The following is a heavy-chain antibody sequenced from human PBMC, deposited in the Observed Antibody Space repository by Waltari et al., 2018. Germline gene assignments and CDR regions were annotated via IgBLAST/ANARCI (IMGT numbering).Heavy chain of an antibody. J-gene: IGHJ4*02. V-gene: IGHV1-18*01. Sequence: QVQLVQSGAEVKKPGASVKVSCKASGYHFTSYGISWVRQAPGHGLVWMGWISAYNGNTNYAQKLQGRVTMTTDTSTSTAYMELRSLRSDDTAVYYGARDFFPLATVDYYGSGSYHYWGQGTLVTVSS. CDR1: GYHFTSYG. D-gene: IGHD3-10*01. CDR2: ISAYNGNT. CDR3: ARDFFPLATVDYYGSGSYHY.